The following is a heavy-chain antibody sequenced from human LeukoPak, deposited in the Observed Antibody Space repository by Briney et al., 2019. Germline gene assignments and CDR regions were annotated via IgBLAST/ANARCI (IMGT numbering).Heavy chain of an antibody. Sequence: SGGSLRLSCAASEFTFSSYGMNWVRQAPGKGLEWVSSISSSSSYIYYADSVKGRFTISRDNAKNSLYLQMNSLRAEDTAVYYCARGIAAAGHYYYMDVWGKGTTVTVSS. CDR2: ISSSSSYI. J-gene: IGHJ6*03. D-gene: IGHD6-13*01. V-gene: IGHV3-21*01. CDR3: ARGIAAAGHYYYMDV. CDR1: EFTFSSYG.